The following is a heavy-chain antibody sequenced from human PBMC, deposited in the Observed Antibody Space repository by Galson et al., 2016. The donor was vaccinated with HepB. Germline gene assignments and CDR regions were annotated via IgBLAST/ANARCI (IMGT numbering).Heavy chain of an antibody. CDR1: GFSLSTSGVG. CDR3: ARRPTSYSGTYSFDY. J-gene: IGHJ4*02. CDR2: TYWDDDN. V-gene: IGHV2-5*02. D-gene: IGHD1-26*01. Sequence: PALVKPTQTLTLTCTFSGFSLSTSGVGVGWIRQPPGKALEWLAVTYWDDDNRYSPSLKSRLTITKDTSKNQVVLTMTNMDSVDTATYYCARRPTSYSGTYSFDYWGQGTLVTVSS.